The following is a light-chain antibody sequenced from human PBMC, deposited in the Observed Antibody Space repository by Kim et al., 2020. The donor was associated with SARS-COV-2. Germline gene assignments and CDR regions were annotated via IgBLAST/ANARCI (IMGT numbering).Light chain of an antibody. CDR2: DAS. CDR3: QQRGSWPPLT. J-gene: IGKJ5*01. Sequence: PGERATISSKASQSVGSSLAWYQQNPGQGPRLLIYDASNRAAGIPARFSGSGTETDFTLTISNLEPEDFAIYYCQQRGSWPPLTFGQGTRLEIK. V-gene: IGKV3-11*01. CDR1: QSVGSS.